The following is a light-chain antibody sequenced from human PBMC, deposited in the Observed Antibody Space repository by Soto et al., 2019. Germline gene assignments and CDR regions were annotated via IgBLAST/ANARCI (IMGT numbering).Light chain of an antibody. J-gene: IGKJ1*01. Sequence: EIVLTQSPGTLSLSSGEGATLSCRASQSVADSNLAWYQHKPGQPPRLLIYGASSRATGIPDRFSGSGSGTDFTLTINRLEPEDFAVYYCQQYGGSPWTFGQGTKVEMK. CDR2: GAS. CDR3: QQYGGSPWT. V-gene: IGKV3-20*01. CDR1: QSVADSN.